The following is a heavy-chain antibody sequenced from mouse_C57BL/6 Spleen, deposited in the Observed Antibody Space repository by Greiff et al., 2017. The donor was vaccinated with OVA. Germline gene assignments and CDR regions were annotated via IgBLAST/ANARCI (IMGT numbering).Heavy chain of an antibody. J-gene: IGHJ3*01. CDR3: ARGDYYGSSWVFAY. D-gene: IGHD1-1*01. CDR2: INYDGSST. V-gene: IGHV5-16*01. CDR1: GFTFSDYY. Sequence: EVKVVESEGGLVQPGSSMKLSCTASGFTFSDYYMAWVRQVPEKGLEWVANINYDGSSTYYLDSLKSRFIISRDNAKNILYLQMSSLKSEDTATYYCARGDYYGSSWVFAYWGQGTLVTVSA.